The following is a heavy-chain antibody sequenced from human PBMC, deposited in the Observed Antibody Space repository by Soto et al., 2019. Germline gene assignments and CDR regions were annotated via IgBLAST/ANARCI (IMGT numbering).Heavy chain of an antibody. J-gene: IGHJ6*02. CDR3: ARIFSSHSGPRV. Sequence: SETLSLTCHVSGYFISNGYYWGWIRQPPGKGPEWIGRILHTGRTDYNSSLSSRITISLDTAKNQFSLELRSVTATDTAVYYCARIFSSHSGPRVWGQGIAVTVSS. D-gene: IGHD6-19*01. CDR1: GYFISNGYY. CDR2: ILHTGRT. V-gene: IGHV4-38-2*01.